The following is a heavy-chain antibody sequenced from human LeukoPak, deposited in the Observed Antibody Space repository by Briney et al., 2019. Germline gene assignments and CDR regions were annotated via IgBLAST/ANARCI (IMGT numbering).Heavy chain of an antibody. CDR3: AKGAIQLRAFDFDY. Sequence: PGGSLRLSCAASGFIFTSYAMTWVRQAPGKGLEWVSGISGSGDSTYYADSVKGRFTISRDNSKNTLYLQMNSLRAEDTAVYYCAKGAIQLRAFDFDYWGQGTLVTVSS. J-gene: IGHJ4*02. CDR1: GFIFTSYA. D-gene: IGHD5-18*01. CDR2: ISGSGDST. V-gene: IGHV3-23*01.